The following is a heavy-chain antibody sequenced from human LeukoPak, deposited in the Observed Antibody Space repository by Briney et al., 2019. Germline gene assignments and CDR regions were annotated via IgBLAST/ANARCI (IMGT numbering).Heavy chain of an antibody. CDR3: ARPAAMGGRYWYFDL. V-gene: IGHV4-39*01. Sequence: SETLSLTCTVSGGSISSSSYYWGWIRQPPGKGLEWIGSIYYSGSTCYNPSLKSRVTISVDTSKNQFSLKLSSVTAADTAVYYCARPAAMGGRYWYFDLWGRGTLVTVSS. CDR1: GGSISSSSYY. J-gene: IGHJ2*01. CDR2: IYYSGST. D-gene: IGHD2-2*01.